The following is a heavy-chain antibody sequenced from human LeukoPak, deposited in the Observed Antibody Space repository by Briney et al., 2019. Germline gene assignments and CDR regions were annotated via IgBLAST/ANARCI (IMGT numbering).Heavy chain of an antibody. J-gene: IGHJ4*02. CDR1: GGSFSGYY. CDR2: INHSGST. D-gene: IGHD2-15*01. CDR3: ANLSGWPFDY. V-gene: IGHV4-34*01. Sequence: SETLSLTCAVYGGSFSGYYWSWIRQPPGKGLEWIGEINHSGSTNYNPSLKSRVTISVDTSKNQFSLKLSSVTAADTAVYYCANLSGWPFDYWGQGTLVTVSS.